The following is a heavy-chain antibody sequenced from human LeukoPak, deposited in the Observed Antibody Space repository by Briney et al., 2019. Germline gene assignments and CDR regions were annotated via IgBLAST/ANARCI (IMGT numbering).Heavy chain of an antibody. J-gene: IGHJ4*02. CDR1: GFTFSSYG. CDR3: AKPVPDIVVVVAAPLTE. D-gene: IGHD2-15*01. Sequence: GGSLRLSCAASGFTFSSYGMHWVRQAPGKGLEWVAVISYDGSNKYYADSVKGRFTISRDNSKNTLYLQMSSLRAVDTAVYYCAKPVPDIVVVVAAPLTEWGQGTLVTVSS. CDR2: ISYDGSNK. V-gene: IGHV3-30*18.